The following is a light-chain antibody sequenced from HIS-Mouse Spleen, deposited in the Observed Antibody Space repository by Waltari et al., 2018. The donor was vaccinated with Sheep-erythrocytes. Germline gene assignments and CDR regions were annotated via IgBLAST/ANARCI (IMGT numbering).Light chain of an antibody. CDR3: QQYNSYSPLT. CDR2: DAS. J-gene: IGKJ4*01. V-gene: IGKV3-11*01. Sequence: EIVLTQSPATLSLSPGERATLSCRASQSVSSYLAWYQQKPGQAPRLLIYDASNRATGIPARFSGSVSGTDFTLTISSLEPEDFAVYYCQQYNSYSPLTFGGGTKVEIK. CDR1: QSVSSY.